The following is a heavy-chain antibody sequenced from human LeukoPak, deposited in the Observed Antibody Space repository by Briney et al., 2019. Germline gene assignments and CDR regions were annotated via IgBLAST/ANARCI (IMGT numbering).Heavy chain of an antibody. CDR1: AFTFSNDC. J-gene: IGHJ4*02. CDR2: LSGTGGNT. CDR3: TKARVLTFLDSVSN. V-gene: IGHV3-23*01. Sequence: GGSLRLSCTASAFTFSNDCMAWVRQAPGKGLEWVSTLSGTGGNTYYADSVRGRFTISRDNSKNTLYLQMNSLRAEDTAVYYCTKARVLTFLDSVSNWGQGTLVTVSS. D-gene: IGHD4/OR15-4a*01.